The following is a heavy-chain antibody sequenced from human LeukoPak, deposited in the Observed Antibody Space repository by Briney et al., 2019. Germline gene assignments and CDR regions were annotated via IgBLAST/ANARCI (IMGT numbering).Heavy chain of an antibody. V-gene: IGHV3-33*06. CDR1: GFTFSSYG. CDR2: IWYDGSNK. J-gene: IGHJ4*02. CDR3: AKEGVKYCSGDYCDDYFDY. Sequence: PGGSLRLSCAASGFTFSSYGMNWVRQAPGKGLEWVTVIWYDGSNKYNADSGKGRFTFSRDNSKTMVYLQMNSLRAEDTAVYYCAKEGVKYCSGDYCDDYFDYWGQGTLVTVSS. D-gene: IGHD2-21*01.